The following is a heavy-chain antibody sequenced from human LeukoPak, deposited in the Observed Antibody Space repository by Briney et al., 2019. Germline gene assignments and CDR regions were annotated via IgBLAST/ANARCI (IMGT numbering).Heavy chain of an antibody. V-gene: IGHV1-58*02. D-gene: IGHD3-22*01. CDR3: AASSHYYDSNGMDV. CDR2: IVVGSGNT. CDR1: GFTFTSST. Sequence: GASVKVSCKASGFTFTSSTMQWVRQARGQRLEWIGWIVVGSGNTNYAQKFQERVTITRDMSASTAYMELSSLRSEDTAVYYCAASSHYYDSNGMDVWGQGTTVTVSS. J-gene: IGHJ6*02.